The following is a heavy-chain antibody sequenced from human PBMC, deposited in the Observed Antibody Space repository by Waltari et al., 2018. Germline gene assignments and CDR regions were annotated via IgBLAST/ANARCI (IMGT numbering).Heavy chain of an antibody. Sequence: EVQLVESGGGLVQPGRSLRLSCTASGFTFGDYAMSWVRQAPGKGLEWVGFIRSKAYGGTTEYAASVKGRLTISRDDSKSIAYLQMNSRKTEDTAVYYCTRGSSSWTDYFDYWGQGTLVTVSS. V-gene: IGHV3-49*04. D-gene: IGHD6-13*01. CDR1: GFTFGDYA. J-gene: IGHJ4*02. CDR3: TRGSSSWTDYFDY. CDR2: IRSKAYGGTT.